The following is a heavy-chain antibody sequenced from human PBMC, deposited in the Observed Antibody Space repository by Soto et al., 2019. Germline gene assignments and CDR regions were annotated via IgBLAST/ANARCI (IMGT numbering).Heavy chain of an antibody. CDR3: ARDKTYYYGSGSYSWFDP. V-gene: IGHV1-18*01. D-gene: IGHD3-10*01. Sequence: ASVKVSCKASGYTFTSYGISWVRQAPGQGLEWMGWISAYNGNTNYAQKLQGRVTMTTDTSTSTAYMELRSLRSDDTAVYYCARDKTYYYGSGSYSWFDPWGQGTLVTVSS. J-gene: IGHJ5*02. CDR2: ISAYNGNT. CDR1: GYTFTSYG.